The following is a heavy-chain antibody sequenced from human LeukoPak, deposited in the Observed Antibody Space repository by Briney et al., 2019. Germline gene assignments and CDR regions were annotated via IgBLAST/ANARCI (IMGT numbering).Heavy chain of an antibody. CDR3: AKGGGSDFDF. D-gene: IGHD3-16*01. CDR2: ISTTGGRT. J-gene: IGHJ4*02. CDR1: GFTFSSYA. Sequence: GGSLRLSCAASGFTFSSYAMSWGRQAPGKGLEWVSSISTTGGRTYYADSVKGRFTISRDSSKSTVSLQMNSLRAEDTAVYFCAKGGGSDFDFWGQGTLVTVSS. V-gene: IGHV3-23*01.